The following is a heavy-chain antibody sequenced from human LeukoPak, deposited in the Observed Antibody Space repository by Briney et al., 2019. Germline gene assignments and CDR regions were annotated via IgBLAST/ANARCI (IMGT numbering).Heavy chain of an antibody. Sequence: PGKSLRLSCAASALTFSNYAIHWVRQAPGKGLEWVTFISYDGTNKYYIDSVRGRFTISRDNSRNVVYLEMNSLRVEDTALYYCARGPHDYWGQGTLVTVSS. CDR3: ARGPHDY. J-gene: IGHJ4*02. CDR2: ISYDGTNK. V-gene: IGHV3-30*04. CDR1: ALTFSNYA.